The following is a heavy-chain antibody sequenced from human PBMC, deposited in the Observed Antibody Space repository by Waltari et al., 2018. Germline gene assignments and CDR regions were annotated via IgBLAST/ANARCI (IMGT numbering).Heavy chain of an antibody. J-gene: IGHJ3*02. CDR1: GYTFTGYY. Sequence: QVQLVQSGAEVKKPGASVKVSCKASGYTFTGYYMHWVRQAPGQGLEWMGWINPNSGGTNYAQKFQGWVTMTRDTSISTAYMELSRLRSDDTAVYYCARELAVAGPEAHDAFDIWGQGTMVTVSS. CDR2: INPNSGGT. CDR3: ARELAVAGPEAHDAFDI. V-gene: IGHV1-2*04. D-gene: IGHD6-19*01.